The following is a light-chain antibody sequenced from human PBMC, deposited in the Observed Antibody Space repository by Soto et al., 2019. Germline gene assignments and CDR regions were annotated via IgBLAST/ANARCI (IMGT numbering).Light chain of an antibody. CDR3: QQYNDWPLT. Sequence: EIVMTKSPAALSVSPGERVTLSCRASQSISFNLAWYQQKPGQAPRLLIYGAFTRATGIPTRFSGTGSGTEFTLTISSLQSEDFALYYCQQYNDWPLTFGQGTKVDI. CDR1: QSISFN. CDR2: GAF. V-gene: IGKV3-15*01. J-gene: IGKJ1*01.